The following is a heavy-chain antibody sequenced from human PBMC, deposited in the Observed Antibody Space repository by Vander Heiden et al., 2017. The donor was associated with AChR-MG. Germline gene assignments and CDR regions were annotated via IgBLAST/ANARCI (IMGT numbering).Heavy chain of an antibody. J-gene: IGHJ4*02. Sequence: EVQLLESGGGLVQPGGSLRLSCAASGFTFSSYAMSWVRQAPGKGLELVSAISGSGGSTYYADSVKGRFTISRDNSKNTLYLQMNSLRAEDTAVYYCAKDRRGGHYYGSGSSDYWGQGTLVTVSS. CDR3: AKDRRGGHYYGSGSSDY. CDR1: GFTFSSYA. D-gene: IGHD3-10*01. V-gene: IGHV3-23*01. CDR2: ISGSGGST.